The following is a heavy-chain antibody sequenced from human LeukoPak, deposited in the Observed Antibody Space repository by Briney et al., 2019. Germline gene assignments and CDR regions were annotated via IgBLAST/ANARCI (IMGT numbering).Heavy chain of an antibody. CDR3: ARVFSPGNWFDP. CDR1: GYTFTSYG. Sequence: ASVKDSCKASGYTFTSYGISWVRQAPGQGLEWMGWISAYNGNTNYAQKLQGRVIMTTDTSTSTAYMELRSLRSDDTAVYYCARVFSPGNWFDPWGQGTLVTVSS. D-gene: IGHD1-1*01. CDR2: ISAYNGNT. J-gene: IGHJ5*02. V-gene: IGHV1-18*01.